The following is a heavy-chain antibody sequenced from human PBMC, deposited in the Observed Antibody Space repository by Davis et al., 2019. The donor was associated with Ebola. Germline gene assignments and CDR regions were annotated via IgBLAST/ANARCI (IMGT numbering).Heavy chain of an antibody. J-gene: IGHJ4*02. CDR3: ARDAEMGWFGELLSSPLDY. Sequence: PGGSLRLSCAASGFTFSSYEMNWVRQAPGKGLEWVSYISSSGSTIYYADSVKGRFTISRDNAKNSLYLQMNSLRAEDTAVYYCARDAEMGWFGELLSSPLDYWGQGTLVTVSS. D-gene: IGHD3-10*01. CDR2: ISSSGSTI. V-gene: IGHV3-48*03. CDR1: GFTFSSYE.